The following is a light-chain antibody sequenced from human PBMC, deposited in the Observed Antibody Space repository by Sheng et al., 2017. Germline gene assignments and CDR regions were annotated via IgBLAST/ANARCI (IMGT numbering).Light chain of an antibody. CDR3: QQYVHLPLS. CDR2: AAS. V-gene: IGKV1-33*01. CDR1: QDINYH. Sequence: DIEMTQSPSSLSASVGDRVTITCRASQDINYHLNWYQQRPGKAPKLLIYAASHVEAGVPSRFSGGGSGTDFTFTISSLQPEDIATYSCQQYVHLPLSFGPGTKVDI. J-gene: IGKJ3*01.